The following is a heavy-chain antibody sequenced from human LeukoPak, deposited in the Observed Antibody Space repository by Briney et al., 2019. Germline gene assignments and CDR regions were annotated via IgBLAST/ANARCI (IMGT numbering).Heavy chain of an antibody. Sequence: SETLSLTCTVSGGSISSYYWSWIRQPPGKGLEWIGYIYYSGSTNYNPSLKSRVTISVDTSKNQFSLKLSSVTAADTAVYYCARVKQQLGDPYYYGMDVWGQGTTVTVSS. CDR3: ARVKQQLGDPYYYGMDV. CDR2: IYYSGST. CDR1: GGSISSYY. D-gene: IGHD6-13*01. V-gene: IGHV4-59*01. J-gene: IGHJ6*02.